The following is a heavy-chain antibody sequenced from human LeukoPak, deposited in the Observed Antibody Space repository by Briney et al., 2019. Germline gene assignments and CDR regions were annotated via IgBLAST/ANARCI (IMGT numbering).Heavy chain of an antibody. Sequence: SETLSLTCTVSGGSISSYYWSWIRQPPGKGLEWIGYIYYSGSTNYNPSLKSRVTISVDTSKNQFSLKLSSVTAADTAVYYCARSSVVVPAAIWDNWFDPWGQGTLVTVSS. V-gene: IGHV4-59*08. CDR1: GGSISSYY. CDR2: IYYSGST. D-gene: IGHD2-2*02. CDR3: ARSSVVVPAAIWDNWFDP. J-gene: IGHJ5*02.